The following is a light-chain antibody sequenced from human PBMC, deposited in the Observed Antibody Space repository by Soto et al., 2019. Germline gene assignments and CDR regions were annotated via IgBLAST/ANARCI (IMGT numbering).Light chain of an antibody. CDR3: PQRRNWPLS. CDR2: GAS. J-gene: IGKJ4*01. CDR1: QSVCSSY. Sequence: VLTQSPGTLALSPGERCTLSCRARQSVCSSYLSSYQQKPGQAPRLLIYGASSRATGIPDRFSGSGSGTDFTLTISSLEPADFAIYHCPQRRNWPLSFGGGTKVDIK. V-gene: IGKV3D-20*02.